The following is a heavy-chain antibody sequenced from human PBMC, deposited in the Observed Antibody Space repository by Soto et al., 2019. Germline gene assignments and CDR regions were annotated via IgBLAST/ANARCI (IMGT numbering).Heavy chain of an antibody. J-gene: IGHJ4*02. Sequence: QVPLVQSGDEVGEPGASVKVSCKASGYNFNDYFMHWVRQAPGPGLEWMGWIKPRIGETKYEQKFHGRVTLTSDMSISTAYMDVTLVTSDDTAVYFCAAETGADTFDYWGQGTLVIVST. CDR1: GYNFNDYF. CDR2: IKPRIGET. D-gene: IGHD1-1*01. V-gene: IGHV1-2*02. CDR3: AAETGADTFDY.